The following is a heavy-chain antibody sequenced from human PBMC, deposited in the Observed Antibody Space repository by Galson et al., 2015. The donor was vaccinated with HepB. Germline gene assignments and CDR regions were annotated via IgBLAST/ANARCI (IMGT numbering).Heavy chain of an antibody. J-gene: IGHJ6*02. CDR3: ARTTMVRGVYYYYAMDV. CDR2: IWYDGSRK. V-gene: IGHV3-33*08. CDR1: GFTFSTYG. D-gene: IGHD3-10*01. Sequence: SLRLSCAASGFTFSTYGMHWVRQAPGKGLEWVSLIWYDGSRKYYADSVKGRFTISRDNSKNTLYLQMNSLGAEDTAVYYCARTTMVRGVYYYYAMDVWGQGTTVTVSS.